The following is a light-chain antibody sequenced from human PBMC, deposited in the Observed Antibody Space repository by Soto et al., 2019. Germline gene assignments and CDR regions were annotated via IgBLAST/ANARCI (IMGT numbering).Light chain of an antibody. Sequence: DIQMTQSPSSLSASVGDRGTITCRASQGISNNLAWYQQKPGKVPKLLIYAAATLQSGVPSRFSGSGSGTAFTPHISRLQPEDVAPYYCQQYNRAPPTFGQGTRVEIK. J-gene: IGKJ1*01. V-gene: IGKV1-27*01. CDR2: AAA. CDR3: QQYNRAPPT. CDR1: QGISNN.